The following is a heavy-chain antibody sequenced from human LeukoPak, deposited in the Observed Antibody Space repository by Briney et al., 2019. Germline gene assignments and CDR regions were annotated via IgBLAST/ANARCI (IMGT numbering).Heavy chain of an antibody. V-gene: IGHV4-39*01. D-gene: IGHD7-27*01. CDR1: GGSISSSSYY. Sequence: SETLSLTCTVSGGSISSSSYYWGWIRQPPGKGLEWIGSIYYSGSTYYNPSLKSRVTISVDTSKNQFSLKLSSVTAADTAVYYCASRVKLGNWFDPWGQGTLVTVST. J-gene: IGHJ5*02. CDR3: ASRVKLGNWFDP. CDR2: IYYSGST.